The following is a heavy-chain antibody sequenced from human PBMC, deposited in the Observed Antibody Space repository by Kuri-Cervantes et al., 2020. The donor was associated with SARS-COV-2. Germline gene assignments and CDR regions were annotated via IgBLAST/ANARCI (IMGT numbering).Heavy chain of an antibody. D-gene: IGHD6-19*01. CDR1: GGSISSSDNYF. Sequence: SETLSLTCTVSGGSISSSDNYFWGWIRQPPGKRLEWIATIHSGGNTYYNVSLRSRLTMSVDTSKNQFSLRLTSVTAADMAVYYCIAYPHGWVTGGGFWGQGTLVTVSS. V-gene: IGHV4-39*03. CDR3: IAYPHGWVTGGGF. CDR2: IHSGGNT. J-gene: IGHJ4*02.